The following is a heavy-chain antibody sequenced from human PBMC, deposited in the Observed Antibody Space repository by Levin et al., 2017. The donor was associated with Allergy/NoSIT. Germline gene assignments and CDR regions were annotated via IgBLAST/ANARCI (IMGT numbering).Heavy chain of an antibody. D-gene: IGHD4-17*01. Sequence: ESLKISCTVSGGSVSSGSYYWSWLRQPPGKGLEYIGYIYYSGSANYNPSLKSRVTISVDMSKNQFSLRLSSVSAADTAVYYCARMIDGDYDNWGQGTLVTVSS. CDR1: GGSVSSGSYY. J-gene: IGHJ4*02. CDR2: IYYSGSA. CDR3: ARMIDGDYDN. V-gene: IGHV4-61*01.